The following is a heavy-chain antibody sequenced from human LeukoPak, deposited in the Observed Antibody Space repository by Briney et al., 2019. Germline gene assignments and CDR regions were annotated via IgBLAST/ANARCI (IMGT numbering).Heavy chain of an antibody. Sequence: SGTLSLTCTVSGGSISSGDYYWSWIRQPPGKGLEWIGYIYYSGSTYYNPSLKSRVTISVDTSKNQFSLKLSSVTAADTAVYYCAREVPTTVTTANWFDPWGQGTLVTVSS. D-gene: IGHD4-11*01. J-gene: IGHJ5*02. V-gene: IGHV4-30-4*01. CDR1: GGSISSGDYY. CDR2: IYYSGST. CDR3: AREVPTTVTTANWFDP.